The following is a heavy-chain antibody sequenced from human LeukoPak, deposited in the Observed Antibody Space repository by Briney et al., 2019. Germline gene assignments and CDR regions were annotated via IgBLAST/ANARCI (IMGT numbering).Heavy chain of an antibody. CDR1: GGSISSYY. CDR2: IYYSGST. CDR3: ASLRGFSYGFDY. V-gene: IGHV4-59*01. D-gene: IGHD5-18*01. J-gene: IGHJ4*02. Sequence: SETLSLTCTVSGGSISSYYWSWIRQPPGKGLEWIGYIYYSGSTNYNPSLKSRVTISVDTSKNQFSLKLTSVTAADTAVYYCASLRGFSYGFDYWAQGTLVTVSS.